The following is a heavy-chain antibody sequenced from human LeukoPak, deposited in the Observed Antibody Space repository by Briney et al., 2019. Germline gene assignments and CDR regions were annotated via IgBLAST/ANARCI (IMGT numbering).Heavy chain of an antibody. D-gene: IGHD6-6*01. V-gene: IGHV4-4*09. CDR3: ARRRYGSSAIWDY. CDR1: GGSISSYY. CDR2: IYTSGST. J-gene: IGHJ4*02. Sequence: PSETLSLTCTVSGGSISSYYWSWIRQPPGKGLEWIGYIYTSGSTNYNPSLKSRVTISVDTSKDQFSLKLSSVTAADTAVYYCARRRYGSSAIWDYWGQGTLVTVSS.